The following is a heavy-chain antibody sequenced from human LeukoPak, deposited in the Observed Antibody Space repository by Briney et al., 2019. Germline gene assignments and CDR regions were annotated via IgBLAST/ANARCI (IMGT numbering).Heavy chain of an antibody. V-gene: IGHV4-4*09. CDR2: IYTSGST. CDR3: ARRVGVVPAASDRYYYYYYMDV. CDR1: RGSISSYY. J-gene: IGHJ6*03. Sequence: ASETLSLTCTVSRGSISSYYWSWIRQPPGKGLEWIGYIYTSGSTNYNPSLKSRVTISVDTSKNQFSLKLSSVTAADTAVYYCARRVGVVPAASDRYYYYYYMDVWGKGTTVTVSS. D-gene: IGHD2-2*01.